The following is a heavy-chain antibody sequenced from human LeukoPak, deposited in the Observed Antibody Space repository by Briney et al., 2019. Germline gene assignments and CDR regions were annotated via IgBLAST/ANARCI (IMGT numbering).Heavy chain of an antibody. D-gene: IGHD2-15*01. J-gene: IGHJ3*02. CDR2: IYPGDSDT. Sequence: GESLKISCKGSGYSFTSYWIGWVRQMPGKGLEWMGIIYPGDSDTRYSPSFQGQVTISADKSISTAYLQWSSLKASDTAMYYCARRGYCSGGSCYPGAFDIWAKGQWSPSLQ. CDR1: GYSFTSYW. V-gene: IGHV5-51*01. CDR3: ARRGYCSGGSCYPGAFDI.